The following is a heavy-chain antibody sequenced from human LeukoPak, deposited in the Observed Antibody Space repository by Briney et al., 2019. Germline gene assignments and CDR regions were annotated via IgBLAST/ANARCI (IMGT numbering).Heavy chain of an antibody. V-gene: IGHV3-21*01. D-gene: IGHD6-19*01. CDR3: ARDEGSGSGWYRPLYYFDY. CDR2: ISSSRSYI. J-gene: IGHJ4*02. Sequence: PGGSLILSCAASGFTFSSYSMNWVRQAPGKGLEWVSSISSSRSYIYYADSVKGRFTISRDNAKNSLYLQMNSLRAEDTAVYYCARDEGSGSGWYRPLYYFDYWGQGTLVTVSS. CDR1: GFTFSSYS.